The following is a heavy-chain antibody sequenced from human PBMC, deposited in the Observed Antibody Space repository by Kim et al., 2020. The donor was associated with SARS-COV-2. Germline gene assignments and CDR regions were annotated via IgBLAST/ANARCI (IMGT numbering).Heavy chain of an antibody. CDR2: IYYSGSA. Sequence: SETLSLTCSVSGVSISSYYWSWIRQPPGKGLEWIGYIYYSGSANYNPSLRSRVTISVDTTKKPISLKLRSVTAADTAIYYWSGKVRGANFDYWGRGALVTVSP. CDR1: GVSISSYY. CDR3: SGKVRGANFDY. D-gene: IGHD3-10*01. J-gene: IGHJ4*02. V-gene: IGHV4-59*08.